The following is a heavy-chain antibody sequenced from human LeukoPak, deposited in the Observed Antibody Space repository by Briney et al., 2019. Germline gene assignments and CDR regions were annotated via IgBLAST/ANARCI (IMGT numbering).Heavy chain of an antibody. D-gene: IGHD5-12*01. J-gene: IGHJ4*02. V-gene: IGHV3-30*04. CDR1: GFTFNSYA. CDR3: ARDQLAYSGYDTLFDY. CDR2: ISYDGSNK. Sequence: GGSLRLSCAASGFTFNSYAIHWVRQAPGKGLEWVAVISYDGSNKYYAASVKGRFTISRDNSKNTLYLQLNSLRPDDTAVYYCARDQLAYSGYDTLFDYWGQGTLVTVSS.